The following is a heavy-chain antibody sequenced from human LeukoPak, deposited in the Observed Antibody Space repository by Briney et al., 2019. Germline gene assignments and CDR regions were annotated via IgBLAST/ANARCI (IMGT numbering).Heavy chain of an antibody. J-gene: IGHJ6*03. CDR3: ARVHGGYGSYYYYYYMDV. V-gene: IGHV4-39*01. D-gene: IGHD5-12*01. CDR2: IYYSGST. CDR1: GGSISSSSYY. Sequence: SETLSLTCTVSGGSISSSSYYWGWIRQPPGKGLEWIGSIYYSGSTYYNPSLKSRVTISVDTSKNQFSLKLSSVTAADTAVYYCARVHGGYGSYYYYYYMDVWGKGTTVTVSS.